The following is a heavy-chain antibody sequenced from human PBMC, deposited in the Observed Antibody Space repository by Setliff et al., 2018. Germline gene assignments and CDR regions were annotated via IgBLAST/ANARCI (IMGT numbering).Heavy chain of an antibody. CDR2: FHTGGST. V-gene: IGHV4-61*09. Sequence: KTSETLSLTCTVSGYSISSGSYYWTWIRQPAGKGLEWIGHFHTGGSTYYNPSLKSRVTISIGTSKNQFSLKLSSVTAADTAVYYCARGGPQTYNYDSSGYYLGLAAFDIWGQGTMVTV. CDR1: GYSISSGSYY. D-gene: IGHD3-22*01. J-gene: IGHJ3*02. CDR3: ARGGPQTYNYDSSGYYLGLAAFDI.